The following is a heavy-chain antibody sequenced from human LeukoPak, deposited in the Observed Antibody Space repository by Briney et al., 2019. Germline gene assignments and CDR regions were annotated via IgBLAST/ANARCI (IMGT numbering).Heavy chain of an antibody. V-gene: IGHV4-38-2*02. Sequence: MASETLSLTCTVSGYSISSGYYRGWIRQPPGKGLEWIGSIYHSGSTYYNPSLKSRVTISVDTSKNQFSLKLSSVTAADTAVYYCATAYSGSYQLFDYWGQGTLVTVSS. CDR3: ATAYSGSYQLFDY. CDR2: IYHSGST. D-gene: IGHD1-26*01. J-gene: IGHJ4*02. CDR1: GYSISSGYY.